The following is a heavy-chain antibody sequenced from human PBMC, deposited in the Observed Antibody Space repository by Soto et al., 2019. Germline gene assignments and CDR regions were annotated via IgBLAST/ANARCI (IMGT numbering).Heavy chain of an antibody. V-gene: IGHV3-30-3*01. J-gene: IGHJ4*02. Sequence: GGSLRLSCAASGFTFSSYAMHWVRQAPGKGLEWVAVISYDGSNKYYADSVKGRFTISRDNSKNTLYLQMNSLRAEDTAVYYCARDSQSGFYDLGFDYWGQGTLVTVSS. CDR3: ARDSQSGFYDLGFDY. D-gene: IGHD3-3*01. CDR2: ISYDGSNK. CDR1: GFTFSSYA.